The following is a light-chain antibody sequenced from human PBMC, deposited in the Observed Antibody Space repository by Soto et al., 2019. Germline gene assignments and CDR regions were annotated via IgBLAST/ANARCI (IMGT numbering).Light chain of an antibody. Sequence: DIQMTQSPSSLSASVGDTVTITCRASQGINDFLAWFQQKPGKAPKPLISAASSLQSGVPSKFSGSGSDRDFTLTISSLQPEDSATYYCQQYHSYPFTFGGGTKVEIK. J-gene: IGKJ4*01. CDR1: QGINDF. CDR3: QQYHSYPFT. CDR2: AAS. V-gene: IGKV1-16*02.